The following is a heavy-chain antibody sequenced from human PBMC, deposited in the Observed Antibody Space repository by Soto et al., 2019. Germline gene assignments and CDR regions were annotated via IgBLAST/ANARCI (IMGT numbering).Heavy chain of an antibody. J-gene: IGHJ4*02. CDR3: ARSRRERPVD. CDR2: IYYSGST. CDR1: GGSVSSGSYY. D-gene: IGHD1-26*01. Sequence: SATQSLTCPVSGGSVSSGSYYWRWIRQPPGKGLEWIGYIYYSGSTNYNPSLKSRVTISVDTSKNQFSLKLSSVTAADTAVYYCARSRRERPVDWGQGTLVTVSS. V-gene: IGHV4-61*01.